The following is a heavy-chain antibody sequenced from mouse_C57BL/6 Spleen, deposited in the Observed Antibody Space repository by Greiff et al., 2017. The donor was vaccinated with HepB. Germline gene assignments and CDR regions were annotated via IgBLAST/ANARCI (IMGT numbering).Heavy chain of an antibody. J-gene: IGHJ4*01. D-gene: IGHD1-1*01. CDR3: VSQDYGSRYYAMDY. Sequence: VKDRFNISRDDSESMRYLQMNNLKTEDTAMYYCVSQDYGSRYYAMDYWGQGTSVTVSS. V-gene: IGHV10-1*01.